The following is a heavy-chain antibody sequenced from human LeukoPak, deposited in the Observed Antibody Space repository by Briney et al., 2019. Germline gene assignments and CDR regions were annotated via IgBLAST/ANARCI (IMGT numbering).Heavy chain of an antibody. CDR2: VYYTGNT. J-gene: IGHJ4*02. D-gene: IGHD6-19*01. Sequence: SETLSLTCTVSGESIRRTDYYWAWIRQPPGKGLEWLGSVYYTGNTYDNPSLKSRVTISIDTSKNQFSLNLSSVTAADTAVYFCAREEYSSDWYGHDSWGQGTLVTVSS. CDR3: AREEYSSDWYGHDS. V-gene: IGHV4-39*07. CDR1: GESIRRTDYY.